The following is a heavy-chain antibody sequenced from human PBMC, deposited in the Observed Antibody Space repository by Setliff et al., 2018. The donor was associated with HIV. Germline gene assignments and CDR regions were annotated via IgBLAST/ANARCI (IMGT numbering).Heavy chain of an antibody. Sequence: SETLSLTCTVSGDFFSSDYYWSWIRQPPGKGLEWIGYIYYSGSTYYNPSLKSRVTISLDTSKNQFSLKLSSVTAADTAVYYCARDPKISMVRGVMIWGQGTLVTVSS. J-gene: IGHJ4*02. CDR3: ARDPKISMVRGVMI. CDR2: IYYSGST. D-gene: IGHD3-10*01. V-gene: IGHV4-30-4*08. CDR1: GDFFSSDYY.